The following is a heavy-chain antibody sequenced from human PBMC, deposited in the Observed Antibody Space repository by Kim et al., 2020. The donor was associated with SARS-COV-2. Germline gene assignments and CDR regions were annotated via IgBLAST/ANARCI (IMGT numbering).Heavy chain of an antibody. Sequence: SETLSLTCTVSGGSSSSYYWSWIRQPPVKGLEWIGYIYYSGSTNYNPSLKSRVTISVDTSKNQFSLKLSSVTAADTAVYYCAREGYYDSSGYYQHDAFDIWGQGTMVTVSS. CDR2: IYYSGST. CDR3: AREGYYDSSGYYQHDAFDI. D-gene: IGHD3-22*01. CDR1: GGSSSSYY. V-gene: IGHV4-59*01. J-gene: IGHJ3*02.